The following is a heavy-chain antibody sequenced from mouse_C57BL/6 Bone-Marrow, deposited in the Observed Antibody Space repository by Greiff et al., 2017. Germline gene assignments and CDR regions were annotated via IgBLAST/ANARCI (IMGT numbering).Heavy chain of an antibody. CDR3: ARYNYDGYSSYWYFDV. J-gene: IGHJ1*03. Sequence: EVMLVESGGGLVQPGGSLSLSCAASGFTFTDYYMSWVRQPPGKALEWLGFIRNKANGYTTEYNASVKGRFTISRDNSQSILYLQMNALRAEDSATYYCARYNYDGYSSYWYFDVWGTGTTVTVSS. CDR1: GFTFTDYY. CDR2: IRNKANGYTT. V-gene: IGHV7-3*01. D-gene: IGHD2-3*01.